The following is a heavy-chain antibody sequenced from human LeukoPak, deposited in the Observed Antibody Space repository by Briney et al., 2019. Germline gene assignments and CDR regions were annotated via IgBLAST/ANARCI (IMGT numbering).Heavy chain of an antibody. Sequence: PSETLSLTCTVYGGSFSGNYWTWIRQPPGKGLEWIGEINHSGSTKYNPSLKSRVTISVDTSKNQFSLKLSSVTAADTAVYYCARVRKYYDLGGYYYGLDYWGQGTLVTVSS. CDR2: INHSGST. D-gene: IGHD3-22*01. V-gene: IGHV4-34*01. CDR1: GGSFSGNY. J-gene: IGHJ4*02. CDR3: ARVRKYYDLGGYYYGLDY.